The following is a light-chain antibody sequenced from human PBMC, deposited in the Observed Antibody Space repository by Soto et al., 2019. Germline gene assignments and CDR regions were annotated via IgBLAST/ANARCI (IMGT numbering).Light chain of an antibody. Sequence: EIVMTQSPATLSVSPGERATLSCRASQSVSSNLAWYQQKPGQAPRLLIYGASTRATGIPAKFSGSGSGTEFTTTIISLQTEDFAVYYCQKYNNWRPITFGQGTRVEIK. V-gene: IGKV3-15*01. J-gene: IGKJ5*01. CDR3: QKYNNWRPIT. CDR1: QSVSSN. CDR2: GAS.